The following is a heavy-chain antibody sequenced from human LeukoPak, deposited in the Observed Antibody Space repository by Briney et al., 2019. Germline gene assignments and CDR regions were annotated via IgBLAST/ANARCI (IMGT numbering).Heavy chain of an antibody. CDR3: AREGSSWYGDY. CDR2: IIPIFGTA. V-gene: IGHV1-69*05. D-gene: IGHD6-13*01. CDR1: GGTFSSYA. Sequence: GASVKVSRKASGGTFSSYAISWVRQAPGQGLEWMGRIIPIFGTANYAQKFQGRVTITTDESTSTAYMELSSLRSEDTAVYYCAREGSSWYGDYWGQGTLVTVSS. J-gene: IGHJ4*02.